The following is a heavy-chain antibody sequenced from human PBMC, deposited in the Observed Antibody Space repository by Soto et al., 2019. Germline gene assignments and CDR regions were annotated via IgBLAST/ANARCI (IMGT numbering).Heavy chain of an antibody. CDR3: PHRRGGYNWNDGNFDY. CDR1: GFSVSTSGVG. Sequence: QITLKESGPTLVKPTQPLTLTCTFSGFSVSTSGVGVGWIRQPPGKALEYLALIYWDDDRRYSPSLKRRLAITKDTSKNEVVLIMTTMDPVDKATSYSPHRRGGYNWNDGNFDYWGQGILVTVSS. CDR2: IYWDDDR. J-gene: IGHJ4*02. D-gene: IGHD1-20*01. V-gene: IGHV2-5*02.